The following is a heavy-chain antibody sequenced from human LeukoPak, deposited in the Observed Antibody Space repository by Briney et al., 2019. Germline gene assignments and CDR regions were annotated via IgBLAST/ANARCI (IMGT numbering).Heavy chain of an antibody. CDR3: ARESSGYSSTVDY. CDR1: GFTFSSYE. Sequence: QSGGSLRLSCAASGFTFSSYEMNWVRQAPGKGLEWVSYISSSGSTIYYADSVKGRFTISRDNAKNSLYLQMNSLRAEDTAVYYCARESSGYSSTVDYWGQGTLVTASS. CDR2: ISSSGSTI. V-gene: IGHV3-48*03. D-gene: IGHD5-18*01. J-gene: IGHJ4*02.